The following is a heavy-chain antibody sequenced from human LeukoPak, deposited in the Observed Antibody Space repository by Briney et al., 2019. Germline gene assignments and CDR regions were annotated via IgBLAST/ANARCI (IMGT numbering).Heavy chain of an antibody. CDR3: ARVPGDNWNDDVGLHWFDP. CDR1: GYTFTSYG. V-gene: IGHV1-18*04. CDR2: ISAYNGNT. Sequence: GASVKVSCKASGYTFTSYGISWVRQAPGQVLEWMGWISAYNGNTNYAQKLQGRVTMTTDTSTSTAYMELRSLRSDDTAVYYCARVPGDNWNDDVGLHWFDPWGQGTLVTVSS. J-gene: IGHJ5*02. D-gene: IGHD1-1*01.